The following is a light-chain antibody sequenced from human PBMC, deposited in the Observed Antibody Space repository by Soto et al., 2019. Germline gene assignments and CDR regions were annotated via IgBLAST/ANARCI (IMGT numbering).Light chain of an antibody. CDR1: SGHSSYA. CDR3: QTWGTGTRGV. V-gene: IGLV4-69*01. J-gene: IGLJ3*02. CDR2: LNSDGSH. Sequence: QLVLTQSPSASASLGASVKLTCTLSSGHSSYAIAWHQQQPEKGPRYLMKLNSDGSHGKGDGIPDRFSGSSSGAERYLTISSLQSEDEADYYCQTWGTGTRGVFGGGTKLTVL.